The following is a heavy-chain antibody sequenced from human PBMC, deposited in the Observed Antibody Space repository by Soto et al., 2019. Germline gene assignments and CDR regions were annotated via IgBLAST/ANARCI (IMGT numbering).Heavy chain of an antibody. V-gene: IGHV1-3*01. J-gene: IGHJ3*02. CDR1: GYTFTSSA. CDR3: ARAFRGGFGDFSYDFDAFDI. CDR2: INAGNGNT. D-gene: IGHD3-10*01. Sequence: ASVKVSCKASGYTFTSSAMHWVRQAPGQRLEWMGWINAGNGNTKYSQKFQGRVTITRDTSASTAYMELSSLRSEDTAVYYCARAFRGGFGDFSYDFDAFDIWGQGTMVTVSS.